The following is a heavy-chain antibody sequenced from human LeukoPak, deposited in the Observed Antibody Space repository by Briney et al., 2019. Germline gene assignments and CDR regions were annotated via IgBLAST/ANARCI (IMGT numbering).Heavy chain of an antibody. J-gene: IGHJ4*02. D-gene: IGHD2-15*01. Sequence: ASVKVPCKASGYTFTSYGISWVRQAPGQGLEWMGWISAYNGNTNYAQKLQGRVTMTTDTSTSTAYMELRSLRSDDTAVYYCARDPRSVVGADYYFDYWGQGTLVTVSS. CDR1: GYTFTSYG. CDR2: ISAYNGNT. CDR3: ARDPRSVVGADYYFDY. V-gene: IGHV1-18*01.